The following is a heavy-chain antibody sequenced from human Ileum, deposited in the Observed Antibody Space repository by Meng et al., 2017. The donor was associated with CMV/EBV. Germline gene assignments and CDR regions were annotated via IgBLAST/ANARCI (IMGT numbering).Heavy chain of an antibody. Sequence: GESLKISCAASGFTFNTYEMNWVRQAPGKGLEWVSYISNSGSTKFYADSVKGRFTISRDNAKNSLYLQMNSLRDEDTAVYYCARDRTVNVVVPAAIRTGRDYYGMDVWGQGTTVTVSS. J-gene: IGHJ6*02. D-gene: IGHD2-2*02. V-gene: IGHV3-48*03. CDR2: ISNSGSTK. CDR1: GFTFNTYE. CDR3: ARDRTVNVVVPAAIRTGRDYYGMDV.